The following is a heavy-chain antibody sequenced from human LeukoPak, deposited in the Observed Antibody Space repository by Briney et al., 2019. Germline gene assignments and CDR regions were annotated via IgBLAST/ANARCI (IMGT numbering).Heavy chain of an antibody. V-gene: IGHV4-30-4*01. Sequence: PSQTLSLTCTVSGGPISSGDYYWSWIRQPPGKGLEWIGYIYYSGSTYYNPSLKSRVTISVDTSKNQFSLKLSSVTAADTAVYYCARVDYDILTGYSGVPQPVDYWGQGTLVTVSS. D-gene: IGHD3-9*01. CDR1: GGPISSGDYY. CDR3: ARVDYDILTGYSGVPQPVDY. J-gene: IGHJ4*02. CDR2: IYYSGST.